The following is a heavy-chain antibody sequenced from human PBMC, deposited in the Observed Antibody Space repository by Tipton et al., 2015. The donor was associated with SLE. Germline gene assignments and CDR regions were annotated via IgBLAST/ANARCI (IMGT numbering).Heavy chain of an antibody. CDR1: GGSISSYY. D-gene: IGHD3-3*01. CDR2: IYYSGST. CDR3: ARGGGTYDFWSGYYPSTGHYYMDV. J-gene: IGHJ6*03. Sequence: TLSLTCTVSGGSISSYYWSWIRQPPGKGLEWIGYIYYSGSTNYNPSLKSRVTISVDTSKNQFSLKLGSVTAADTAVYYCARGGGTYDFWSGYYPSTGHYYMDVWGKGPIGH. V-gene: IGHV4-59*08.